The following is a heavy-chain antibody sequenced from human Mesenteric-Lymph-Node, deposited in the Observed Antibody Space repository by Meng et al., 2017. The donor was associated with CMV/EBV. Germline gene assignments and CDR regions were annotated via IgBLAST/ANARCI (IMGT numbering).Heavy chain of an antibody. D-gene: IGHD2-2*01. Sequence: GGSLRLSCVASGFTFDDYDMTWVRQAPGKGLEWVSGMNWNGAHIGYIDSVKGRFTISRDNAKNSLYLQMSSLRAEDTAVYYCARGNCRSTSCYCDYWGQGTLVTVSS. V-gene: IGHV3-20*04. J-gene: IGHJ4*02. CDR2: MNWNGAHI. CDR3: ARGNCRSTSCYCDY. CDR1: GFTFDDYD.